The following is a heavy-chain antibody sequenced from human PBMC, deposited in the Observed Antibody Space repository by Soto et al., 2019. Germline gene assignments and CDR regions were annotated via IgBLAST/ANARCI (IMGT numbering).Heavy chain of an antibody. D-gene: IGHD1-26*01. J-gene: IGHJ4*02. Sequence: DSVKGRFTISRDNSKNTLYLQMNSLRAEDTAVYYCAREHFSDNYYHYWGQGTLFTFSS. CDR3: AREHFSDNYYHY. V-gene: IGHV3-30*07.